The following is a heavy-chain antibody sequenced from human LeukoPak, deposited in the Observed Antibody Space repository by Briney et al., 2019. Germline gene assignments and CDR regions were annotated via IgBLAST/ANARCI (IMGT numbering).Heavy chain of an antibody. V-gene: IGHV4-39*01. CDR2: IYYSGST. CDR1: GGSISSSSYY. J-gene: IGHJ4*02. CDR3: AKGYCSSTSCAAWYFDY. Sequence: PSETLSLTCTVSGGSISSSSYYWGWIRRPPGKGLEWIGSIYYSGSTYYNPSLKSRVTISVDTSKNQFSLKLSSVTAADTAVYYCAKGYCSSTSCAAWYFDYWGQGTLVTVSS. D-gene: IGHD2-2*01.